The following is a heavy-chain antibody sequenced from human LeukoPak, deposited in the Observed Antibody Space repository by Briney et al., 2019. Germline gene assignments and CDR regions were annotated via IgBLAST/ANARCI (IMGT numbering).Heavy chain of an antibody. V-gene: IGHV2-70*11. D-gene: IGHD3-10*01. CDR3: ARLDGSGLTFDY. Sequence: SGPTLVNPTQPLTLTCTFSGFSLSTSGMCVSWIRQPPGRALEWLARIDWDDDKYYSTSLKTRLTISKDTSKNQVVLTMTNMDPVDTATYYCARLDGSGLTFDYWGQGTLVTVSS. CDR1: GFSLSTSGMC. J-gene: IGHJ4*02. CDR2: IDWDDDK.